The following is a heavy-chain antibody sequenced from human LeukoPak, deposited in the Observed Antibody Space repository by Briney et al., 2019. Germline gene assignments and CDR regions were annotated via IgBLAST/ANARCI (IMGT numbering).Heavy chain of an antibody. D-gene: IGHD6-13*01. V-gene: IGHV4-59*01. CDR1: GGSISSYY. Sequence: SETLSLTCTVSGGSISSYYWSWIRQPPGKGLEWIGYIYYSGSTNYNPSLKSRVTISVDTSKNQFSLKLSSVTAADTAVYYCARAYSSSWYVAVGVYFDYWGQGTLVTVSS. CDR3: ARAYSSSWYVAVGVYFDY. CDR2: IYYSGST. J-gene: IGHJ4*02.